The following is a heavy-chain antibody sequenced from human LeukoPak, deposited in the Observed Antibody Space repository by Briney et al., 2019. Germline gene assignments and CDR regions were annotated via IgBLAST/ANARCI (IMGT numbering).Heavy chain of an antibody. D-gene: IGHD3-22*01. Sequence: KTSETLSLTCTVSGASMRSYYWSWIRQPPGKGLEWIGETNHSGSTNYNPSLKSRVTISVDTSKNQFSLKLSSVTAADTAVYYCARGSHSSGYTDFDYWGQGTLVTVSS. J-gene: IGHJ4*02. CDR2: TNHSGST. CDR3: ARGSHSSGYTDFDY. CDR1: GASMRSYY. V-gene: IGHV4-34*01.